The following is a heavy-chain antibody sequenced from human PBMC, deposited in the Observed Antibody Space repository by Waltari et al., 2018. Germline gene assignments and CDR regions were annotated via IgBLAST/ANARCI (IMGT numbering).Heavy chain of an antibody. J-gene: IGHJ3*02. V-gene: IGHV3-7*01. CDR3: ASYRGGVVVPPGAFDI. CDR2: IKQDGSEK. CDR1: GFTFSSYW. Sequence: EVQLVESGGGLVQPGGSLRLSCAASGFTFSSYWMSWVRQAPGKGLEWVANIKQDGSEKYYVDSVKGRFTISRDNAKNSLYLQMNSLRAEDTAVYYCASYRGGVVVPPGAFDIWGQGTMVTVSS. D-gene: IGHD2-2*01.